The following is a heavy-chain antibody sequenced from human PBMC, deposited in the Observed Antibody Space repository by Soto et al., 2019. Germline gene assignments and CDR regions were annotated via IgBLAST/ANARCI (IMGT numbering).Heavy chain of an antibody. CDR3: VKDRWVDY. V-gene: IGHV3-64D*08. CDR2: ISSAGVTT. J-gene: IGHJ4*02. Sequence: GGSLRLSCSVSGFSFSDYAMHWVRQAPGKGLEYVSSISSAGVTTYYADSVKGRFTMSRDNSKSTLYLQMSSLRPADTAVYYCVKDRWVDYWGQGTLVTVSS. CDR1: GFSFSDYA.